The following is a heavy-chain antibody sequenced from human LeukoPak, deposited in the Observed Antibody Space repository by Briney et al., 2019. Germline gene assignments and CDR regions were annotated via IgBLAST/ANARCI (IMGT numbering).Heavy chain of an antibody. V-gene: IGHV4-59*08. D-gene: IGHD3-22*01. CDR1: GGSISSYY. CDR3: ARTYDNSGFFLRY. CDR2: IYYSGST. J-gene: IGHJ4*02. Sequence: SETLSLTCTVSGGSISSYYWSWIRQPPGKGLEWIGYIYYSGSTNYNPSLKSRVTISADTSKRQFSLKLSSVTAADTAVYYCARTYDNSGFFLRYWGQGALVTVSS.